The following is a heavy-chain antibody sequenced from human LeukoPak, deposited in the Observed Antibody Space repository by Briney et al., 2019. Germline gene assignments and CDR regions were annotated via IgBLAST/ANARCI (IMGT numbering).Heavy chain of an antibody. D-gene: IGHD2-21*01. CDR1: GFTFSSYG. CDR3: AKDFLFVACPFDY. Sequence: SGGSLRLSCAASGFTFSSYGMHWVRQAPGKGLEWVAFIRYDGSNKYYADSVKGRFTISRDNSKNTLYLQMNSLRAEDTAVYYCAKDFLFVACPFDYWGQGTLVTVSS. CDR2: IRYDGSNK. J-gene: IGHJ4*02. V-gene: IGHV3-30*02.